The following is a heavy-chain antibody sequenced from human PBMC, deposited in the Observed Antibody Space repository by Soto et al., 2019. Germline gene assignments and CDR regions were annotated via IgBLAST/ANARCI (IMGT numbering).Heavy chain of an antibody. J-gene: IGHJ6*02. CDR1: GFTVSSNY. Sequence: GGSLRLSCAASGFTVSSNYMSWVRQAPGKGLEWVSVIYSGGSTYYADSVKGRFTISRDNSKNTLYLQMNSLRAEDTAVYYCARGLTTATGYYYYGMDVWGQGTTVTVSS. D-gene: IGHD4-17*01. V-gene: IGHV3-53*01. CDR3: ARGLTTATGYYYYGMDV. CDR2: IYSGGST.